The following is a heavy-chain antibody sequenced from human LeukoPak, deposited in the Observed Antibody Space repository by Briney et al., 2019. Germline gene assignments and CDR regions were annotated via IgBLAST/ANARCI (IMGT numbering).Heavy chain of an antibody. CDR1: GYTFTGYY. CDR3: ATAGTSTRSLDYFDY. V-gene: IGHV1-2*04. Sequence: GASVKVSCKASGYTFTGYYMQWVRQAPGQGLEWMGWINPNSGGTNYAQNFQGWVTMTRDTSINTAYMELSRLSSDDTAVYYCATAGTSTRSLDYFDYWGQGTLVTVSS. D-gene: IGHD6-13*01. J-gene: IGHJ4*02. CDR2: INPNSGGT.